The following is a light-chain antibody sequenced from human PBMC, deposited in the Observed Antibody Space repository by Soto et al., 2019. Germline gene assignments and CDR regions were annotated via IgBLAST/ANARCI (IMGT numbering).Light chain of an antibody. CDR2: DDS. CDR1: NIGSET. V-gene: IGLV3-21*02. J-gene: IGLJ1*01. CDR3: QVWHISSDHYV. Sequence: SYELTQPPSVSVAPGQTARITCGGNNIGSETVHWYHQKPGQAPVLVIFDDSDRPSGIPERFSGSNSGNMATLTISRVEAGDEADYYCQVWHISSDHYVLGPGTKLTVL.